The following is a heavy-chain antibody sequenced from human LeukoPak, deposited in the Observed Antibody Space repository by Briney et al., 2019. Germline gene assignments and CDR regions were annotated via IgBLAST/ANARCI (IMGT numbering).Heavy chain of an antibody. Sequence: ASVKVSCKASGYTFTDYYMHWVRQAPGQGLEWMGGIIPIFGTANYAQKFQGRVTITADESTSTAYMELSSLRSEDTAVYYCARGSRRRDLLLYYYGMDVWGQGTTVTVSS. CDR1: GYTFTDYY. D-gene: IGHD2-15*01. V-gene: IGHV1-69*13. J-gene: IGHJ6*02. CDR2: IIPIFGTA. CDR3: ARGSRRRDLLLYYYGMDV.